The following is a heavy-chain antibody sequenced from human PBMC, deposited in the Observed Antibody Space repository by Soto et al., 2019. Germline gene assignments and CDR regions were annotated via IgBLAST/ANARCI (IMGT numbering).Heavy chain of an antibody. CDR1: GGSISSYY. CDR2: IYYNGNT. V-gene: IGHV4-59*01. D-gene: IGHD7-27*01. Sequence: SETLSLTCTVSGGSISSYYWSWIRQPPGKGLELIGYIYYNGNTNYNPSLKSRVTMSVDTSKNQITLKLSSVTAADTAVYYCTRANWYSEYWGQGTLVTVSS. CDR3: TRANWYSEY. J-gene: IGHJ4*02.